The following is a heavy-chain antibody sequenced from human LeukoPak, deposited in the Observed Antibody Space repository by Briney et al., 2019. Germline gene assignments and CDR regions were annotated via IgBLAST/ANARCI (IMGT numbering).Heavy chain of an antibody. CDR1: GGTISPYY. V-gene: IGHV4-4*07. J-gene: IGHJ4*02. D-gene: IGHD6-13*01. CDR2: VYNGGST. CDR3: AKEGSNWGYYFDN. Sequence: SETLSLTCSVSGGTISPYYWSWIRQSAGEGLEWIGRVYNGGSTTYNPSLKSRVTVSVDTSKNQFYLKLISVTAADTAVYYCAKEGSNWGYYFDNWGQGTLVTVSS.